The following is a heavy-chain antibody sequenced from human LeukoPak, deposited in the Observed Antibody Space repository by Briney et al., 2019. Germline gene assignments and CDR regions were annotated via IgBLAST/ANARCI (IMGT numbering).Heavy chain of an antibody. CDR2: INAGNGNT. Sequence: GASVKVSCKASGYTFTSYAMHWVRQAPGQRLEWMGWINAGNGNTKYSQKFQGRVTITRDTSASTAYMELSSLRSEDTAVYYCARAPIGLLWFGELYVWGQGTTVTVSS. J-gene: IGHJ6*02. CDR3: ARAPIGLLWFGELYV. V-gene: IGHV1-3*01. CDR1: GYTFTSYA. D-gene: IGHD3-10*01.